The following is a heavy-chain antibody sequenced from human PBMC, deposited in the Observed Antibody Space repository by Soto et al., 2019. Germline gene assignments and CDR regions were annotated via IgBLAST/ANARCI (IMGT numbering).Heavy chain of an antibody. Sequence: EVQLVESGGGLVQPGGSLRLSCAASGFTFSSYSMNWVRQAPGKGLEWVSYISSSSSTIYYADSVKGRFTIPRDNAKNSLYLQMNSLRAEDTAVYYCARASNGSGSYYGVDYWGQGTLVTVSS. CDR2: ISSSSSTI. CDR1: GFTFSSYS. CDR3: ARASNGSGSYYGVDY. V-gene: IGHV3-48*01. J-gene: IGHJ4*02. D-gene: IGHD3-10*01.